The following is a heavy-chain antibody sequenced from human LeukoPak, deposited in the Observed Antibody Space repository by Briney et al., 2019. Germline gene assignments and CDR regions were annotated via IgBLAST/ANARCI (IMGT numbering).Heavy chain of an antibody. Sequence: SETLSLTCTVSGDSITNNKYYWGWIRQPPGKGLEWIGILYYTGSTDFSPSPKSRLTISVDTSKNQFSLNLISVTAADTAVYYCVGNSYNWNHYWGQGTLVTVSS. CDR1: GDSITNNKYY. J-gene: IGHJ4*02. CDR2: LYYTGST. CDR3: VGNSYNWNHY. D-gene: IGHD1-1*01. V-gene: IGHV4-39*01.